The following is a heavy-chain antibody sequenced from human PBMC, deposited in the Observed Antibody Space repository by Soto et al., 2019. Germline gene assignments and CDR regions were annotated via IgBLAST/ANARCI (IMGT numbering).Heavy chain of an antibody. J-gene: IGHJ4*02. CDR3: ARDPWAMVRGLNDYFDY. CDR2: ISSSSTTI. Sequence: GGSLRLSCVASGFTFSDYSMNWVRQAPGKGLEWVSYISSSSTTIYYADSVKGRFTISRDDAKNSLYLQMNSLRAEDTAVYYCARDPWAMVRGLNDYFDYWGQGTLVTVSS. CDR1: GFTFSDYS. V-gene: IGHV3-48*01. D-gene: IGHD3-10*01.